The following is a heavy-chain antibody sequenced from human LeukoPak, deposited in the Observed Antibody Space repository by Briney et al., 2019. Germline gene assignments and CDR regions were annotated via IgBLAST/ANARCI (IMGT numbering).Heavy chain of an antibody. CDR1: GFTFSSYE. CDR2: ISSSGSTI. Sequence: GGSLRLSCAASGFTFSSYEMNWVRQAPGQGLEWVSYISSSGSTISYADSVKGRFTIPRDNAKNSLYLQMNSLRAEDPAVCYCASSPHIVVVTAHDAFDIWGQGTMVTVSS. CDR3: ASSPHIVVVTAHDAFDI. J-gene: IGHJ3*02. V-gene: IGHV3-48*03. D-gene: IGHD2-21*02.